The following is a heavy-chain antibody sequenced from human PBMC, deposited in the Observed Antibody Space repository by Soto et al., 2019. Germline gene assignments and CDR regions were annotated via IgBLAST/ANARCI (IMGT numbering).Heavy chain of an antibody. V-gene: IGHV2-5*02. CDR3: AHTSGGGNHACFDY. Sequence: QITLKESGPTLVKPTQTLTLTCTFSGFSLSTSRVGVGWIRQPPGKALEWLALIYWDDDKRYSPSLKSRLTITKDTSKNQVVLTMTNTDPVDTATYYCAHTSGGGNHACFDYWGQGTLVTVSS. D-gene: IGHD1-26*01. CDR1: GFSLSTSRVG. J-gene: IGHJ4*02. CDR2: IYWDDDK.